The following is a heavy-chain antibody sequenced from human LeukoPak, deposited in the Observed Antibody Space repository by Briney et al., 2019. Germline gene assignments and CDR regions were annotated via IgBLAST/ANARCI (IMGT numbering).Heavy chain of an antibody. CDR1: GGTFSSYA. D-gene: IGHD3-22*01. CDR2: IIPIFGTA. J-gene: IGHJ4*02. V-gene: IGHV1-69*05. CDR3: ARENYYDSSGYFDY. Sequence: PVKVSRKASGGTFSSYAISWVRQAPGPGLEWMGGIIPIFGTANYAQKFQGRVTITTDESTSTAYMELSSLRSEDTAVYYCARENYYDSSGYFDYWGQGTLVTVSS.